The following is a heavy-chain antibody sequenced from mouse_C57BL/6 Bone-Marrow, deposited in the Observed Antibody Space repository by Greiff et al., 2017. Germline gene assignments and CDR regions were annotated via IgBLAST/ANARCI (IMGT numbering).Heavy chain of an antibody. CDR3: AICDGYNWYFDV. D-gene: IGHD2-3*01. V-gene: IGHV1-39*01. CDR1: GYSFTDYN. J-gene: IGHJ1*03. CDR2: INPNYGTT. Sequence: VQLQQSGPELVKPGASVKISCKASGYSFTDYNMNWVKQSNGKSLEWIGVINPNYGTTSYNQKFKGKATLTVDQSSSTAYMQVNSLTSEDTAVYYCAICDGYNWYFDVWGTGTTVTVS.